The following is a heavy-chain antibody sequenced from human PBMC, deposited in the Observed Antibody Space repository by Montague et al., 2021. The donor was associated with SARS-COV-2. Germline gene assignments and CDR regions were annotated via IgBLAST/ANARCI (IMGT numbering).Heavy chain of an antibody. J-gene: IGHJ2*01. D-gene: IGHD2-21*02. CDR3: ARAYCGGDCYFYWYFDL. V-gene: IGHV6-1*01. Sequence: CAISGDSVSSNIATWNWIRQSPSRGLDWLGRTYYRSKWYNDYAVSVKSRVIINPDTSNNRISLQLNSVTPEDTAVYYCARAYCGGDCYFYWYFDLWGRGTLVTVSS. CDR2: TYYRSKWYN. CDR1: GDSVSSNIAT.